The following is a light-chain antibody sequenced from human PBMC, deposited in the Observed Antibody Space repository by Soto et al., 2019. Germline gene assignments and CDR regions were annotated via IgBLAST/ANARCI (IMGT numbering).Light chain of an antibody. V-gene: IGLV1-40*01. CDR2: GNI. Sequence: QSVLTQPPSVSGAPGQRVTISCTGSSSNIGAGYDVHWYQQLPGTAPKLLIYGNINRPSGVPDRFSGSKSGSSASLAITGLQAEDEADYYCQSHDSSLNGLVFGGGTKVTVL. CDR1: SSNIGAGYD. J-gene: IGLJ2*01. CDR3: QSHDSSLNGLV.